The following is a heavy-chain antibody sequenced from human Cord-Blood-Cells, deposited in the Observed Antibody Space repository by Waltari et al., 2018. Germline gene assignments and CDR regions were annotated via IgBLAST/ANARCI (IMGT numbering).Heavy chain of an antibody. Sequence: QVQLVQSGAAVKKPGSSVKVSCKASGGTFRSYAISWVRQAPGQGLEWMGEIIPIFGTANYAQKFQGRVTITADESTSTAYMELSSLRSEDTAVYYCAREKGSSLRVHDAFDIWGQGTMVTVSS. J-gene: IGHJ3*02. CDR2: IIPIFGTA. CDR3: AREKGSSLRVHDAFDI. V-gene: IGHV1-69*01. D-gene: IGHD6-13*01. CDR1: GGTFRSYA.